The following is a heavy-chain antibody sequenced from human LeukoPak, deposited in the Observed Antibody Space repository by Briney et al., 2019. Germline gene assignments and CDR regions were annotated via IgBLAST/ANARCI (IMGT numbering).Heavy chain of an antibody. CDR2: INHSGRT. CDR3: ARVQLWYPYYYYGMDV. J-gene: IGHJ6*04. V-gene: IGHV4-34*01. D-gene: IGHD5-18*01. CDR1: GGSFSGYS. Sequence: SETLSLTCAVYGGSFSGYSWSWIRQPPGKGLERIGAINHSGRTTYNPSLKSRVTISVDTSKNQFSLKLSSVTAANTAVYYGARVQLWYPYYYYGMDVGGKGTTVTVSS.